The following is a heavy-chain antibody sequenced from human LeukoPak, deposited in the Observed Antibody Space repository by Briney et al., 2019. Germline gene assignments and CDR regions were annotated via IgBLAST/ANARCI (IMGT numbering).Heavy chain of an antibody. CDR1: GFTFDDYA. V-gene: IGHV3-9*01. J-gene: IGHJ3*02. CDR3: AKDMEAGYSYGYFAFDI. CDR2: ISWNSGSI. D-gene: IGHD5-18*01. Sequence: GGSLRLSCAASGFTFDDYAMHWVRQAPGKGLEWVSGISWNSGSIGYADSVKGRFTISRDNAKNSLYLQMNSLRAEDTALYYCAKDMEAGYSYGYFAFDIWGQGTMVTVSS.